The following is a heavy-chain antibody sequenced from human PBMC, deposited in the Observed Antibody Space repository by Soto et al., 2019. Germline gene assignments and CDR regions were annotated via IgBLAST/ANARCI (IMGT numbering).Heavy chain of an antibody. V-gene: IGHV3-11*01. J-gene: IGHJ6*02. CDR2: ISSSAGTI. D-gene: IGHD6-19*01. CDR3: ARDRLANV. CDR1: GFTFSDYY. Sequence: GGSLRLSCAASGFTFSDYYMSWIRQAPGKGLEWISSISSSAGTIYYGDSVKGRFTISRDNAKNSLFLQVNSLRAEDTAVYYCARDRLANVWGQGTTVTVSS.